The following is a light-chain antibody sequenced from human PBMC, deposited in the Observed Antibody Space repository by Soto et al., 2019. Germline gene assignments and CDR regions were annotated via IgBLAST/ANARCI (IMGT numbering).Light chain of an antibody. V-gene: IGLV1-40*01. CDR2: GNT. J-gene: IGLJ2*01. CDR1: SSNIGARYD. CDR3: QSYDSNLSVV. Sequence: QSVLTQPHSVSGAPGQRVTISCTGSSSNIGARYDVHWYQQLPGTAPKLLIHGNTNRPSGVPDRFSGSKSGTSASLAITGLQAEDEVDYYCQSYDSNLSVVFGGGTKLTVL.